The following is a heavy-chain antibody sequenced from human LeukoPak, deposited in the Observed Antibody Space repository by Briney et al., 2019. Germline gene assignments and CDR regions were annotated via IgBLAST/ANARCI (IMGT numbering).Heavy chain of an antibody. Sequence: PGGSLRLSCAASGFTFDDYAMHWVRQAPGKGLEWVSLISWDGGSTYYADSVKGRFTISRGNSKNSLYLQMNSLRAEDTALYYCAKDIRLGTFKGAFDIWGQGTMVTVSS. J-gene: IGHJ3*02. CDR2: ISWDGGST. V-gene: IGHV3-43D*04. D-gene: IGHD1-14*01. CDR1: GFTFDDYA. CDR3: AKDIRLGTFKGAFDI.